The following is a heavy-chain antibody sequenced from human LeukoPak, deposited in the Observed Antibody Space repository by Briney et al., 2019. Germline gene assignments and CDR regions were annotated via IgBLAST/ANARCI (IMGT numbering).Heavy chain of an antibody. J-gene: IGHJ4*02. D-gene: IGHD6-19*01. CDR2: ISGSGGST. CDR1: GFTFSSYA. Sequence: GGSLRLSCAASGFTFSSYAMSWVRQAPGKGLEWVSAISGSGGSTYYADSVKGRFTISRDNSKNTLYLQVNSLRAEDTAVYYCAKGSRDSSGWYRDYWGQGTLVTVSS. CDR3: AKGSRDSSGWYRDY. V-gene: IGHV3-23*01.